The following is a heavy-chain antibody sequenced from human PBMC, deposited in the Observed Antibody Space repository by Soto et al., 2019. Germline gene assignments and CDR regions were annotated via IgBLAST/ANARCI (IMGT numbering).Heavy chain of an antibody. Sequence: EVLLVESGGGLVKPGGSLKLSCAASGFVFKDSSIHWVRQASGKGLEWVGRIRDRAFSYATAYAASVKGRFTISRDDSTNTAYLQMNSLKTEDTAIYYCTRLISAAQDYWGQGTLVTVSS. CDR1: GFVFKDSS. CDR3: TRLISAAQDY. J-gene: IGHJ4*02. V-gene: IGHV3-73*01. D-gene: IGHD3-10*01. CDR2: IRDRAFSYAT.